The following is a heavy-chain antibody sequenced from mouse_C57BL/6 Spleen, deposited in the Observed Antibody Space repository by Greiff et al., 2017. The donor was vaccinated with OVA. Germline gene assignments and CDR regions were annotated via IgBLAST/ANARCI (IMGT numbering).Heavy chain of an antibody. D-gene: IGHD1-1*01. CDR2: IWSGGST. CDR3: ARIPLITTVVATGYFDV. Sequence: VQLVESGPGLVQPSQSLSITCTVSGFSLTSYGVHWVRQSPGKGLEWLGVIWSGGSTDYNAAFISRLSISKDNSKSQVFFKMNSLQADDTAIYYCARIPLITTVVATGYFDVWGTGTTVTVSS. J-gene: IGHJ1*03. V-gene: IGHV2-2*01. CDR1: GFSLTSYG.